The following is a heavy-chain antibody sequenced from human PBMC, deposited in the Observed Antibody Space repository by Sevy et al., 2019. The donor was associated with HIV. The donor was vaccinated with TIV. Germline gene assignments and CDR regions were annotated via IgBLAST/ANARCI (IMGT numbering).Heavy chain of an antibody. J-gene: IGHJ4*02. V-gene: IGHV3-7*01. D-gene: IGHD2-21*01. Sequence: GGSLRLSCAASGFTFTDYFMGWVRQAPGKGLEWVANIDQDGSQKNYVDSVKRRFIISRDNAKNSVYLQMNRLRVDETAVYYCARELWPGDYWGQGTLVTVSS. CDR2: IDQDGSQK. CDR1: GFTFTDYF. CDR3: ARELWPGDY.